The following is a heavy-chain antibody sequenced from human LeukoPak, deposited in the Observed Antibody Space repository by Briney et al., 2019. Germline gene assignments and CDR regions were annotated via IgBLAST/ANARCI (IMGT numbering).Heavy chain of an antibody. CDR1: GFTFSTYS. J-gene: IGHJ6*03. Sequence: GGSLRLSCAASGFTFSTYSMNWVRQAPGKGLEWVSYISSSSSTIYYADSVKGRFTISRDNAKNSLYLQMNSLRAEDTAVYYCARVFGGATGPWYYYYYMDVWGKGTTVTVSS. CDR2: ISSSSSTI. D-gene: IGHD1-26*01. V-gene: IGHV3-48*01. CDR3: ARVFGGATGPWYYYYYMDV.